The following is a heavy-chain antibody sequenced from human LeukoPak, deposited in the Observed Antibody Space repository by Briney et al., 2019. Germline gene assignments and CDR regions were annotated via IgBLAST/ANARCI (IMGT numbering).Heavy chain of an antibody. CDR1: GLTFSSYL. D-gene: IGHD3/OR15-3a*01. J-gene: IGHJ4*02. Sequence: GGSLRLSCAASGLTFSSYLMSWVRQAPGKGLEWVANIKQDGSEKYYVDSVKGRFTISRDNAKNSLYLQMNSLRDEDTAVYYCARAFGLTDYWGQGTLVTVSS. V-gene: IGHV3-7*02. CDR2: IKQDGSEK. CDR3: ARAFGLTDY.